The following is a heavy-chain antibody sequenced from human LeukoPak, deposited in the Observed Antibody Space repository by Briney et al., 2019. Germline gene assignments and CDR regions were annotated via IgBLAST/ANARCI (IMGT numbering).Heavy chain of an antibody. CDR1: GFTVSSYN. D-gene: IGHD2-2*01. Sequence: GGSLRLSCAASGFTVSSYNMNWVRQTPGKGLEWVSYISSSGYTMHHADSVKGRFTVSRDSVKNSLYLQVNSLRDEDAAVYFCARGCASCGHYNYYFMDVWGKGTTVTVSS. CDR2: ISSSGYTM. CDR3: ARGCASCGHYNYYFMDV. V-gene: IGHV3-48*02. J-gene: IGHJ6*03.